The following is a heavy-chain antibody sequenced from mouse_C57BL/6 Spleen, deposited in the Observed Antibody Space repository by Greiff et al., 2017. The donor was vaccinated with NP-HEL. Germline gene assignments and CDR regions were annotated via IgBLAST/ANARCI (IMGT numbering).Heavy chain of an antibody. V-gene: IGHV5-17*01. D-gene: IGHD1-1*01. Sequence: EVQVVESGGGLVKPGGSLKLSCAASGFTFSDYGMHWVRQAPEKGLEWVAYISSGSSTIYYADTVKGRFTISRDNAKNTLFLQMTSLRSEDTAMYYCARSPLYYYGSSYNYAMDYWGQGTSVTVSS. J-gene: IGHJ4*01. CDR2: ISSGSSTI. CDR1: GFTFSDYG. CDR3: ARSPLYYYGSSYNYAMDY.